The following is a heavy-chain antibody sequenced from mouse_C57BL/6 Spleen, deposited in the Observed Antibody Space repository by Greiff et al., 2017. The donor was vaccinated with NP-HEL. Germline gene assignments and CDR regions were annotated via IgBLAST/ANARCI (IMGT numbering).Heavy chain of an antibody. J-gene: IGHJ2*01. V-gene: IGHV1-82*01. Sequence: QVQLQQSGPELVKPGASVKISCKASGYAFSSSWMNWVKQRPGKGLEWIGRIYPGDGDTNYNGKFKGKATLTADKSSSTAYMQLSSLTSEDSAVYFCARGDSSGYVGLDYWGQGTTLTVSS. CDR2: IYPGDGDT. CDR1: GYAFSSSW. D-gene: IGHD3-2*02. CDR3: ARGDSSGYVGLDY.